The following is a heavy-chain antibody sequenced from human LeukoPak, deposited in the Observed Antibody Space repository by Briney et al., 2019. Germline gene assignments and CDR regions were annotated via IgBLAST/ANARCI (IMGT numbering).Heavy chain of an antibody. J-gene: IGHJ6*02. CDR2: IWYDGSNK. CDR3: AREFVTTVVPYYGMDV. V-gene: IGHV3-33*01. Sequence: GGSLRLSCAASGFTFSSYGMHWVRQAPGKGLEWVAVIWYDGSNKYYADSVKSRFTTSRDNSKNTLYLQMNSLRAEDTAVYYCAREFVTTVVPYYGMDVWGQGTTVTVSS. D-gene: IGHD4-23*01. CDR1: GFTFSSYG.